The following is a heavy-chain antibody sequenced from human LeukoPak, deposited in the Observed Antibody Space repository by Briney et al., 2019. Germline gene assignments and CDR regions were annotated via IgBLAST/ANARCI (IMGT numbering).Heavy chain of an antibody. J-gene: IGHJ4*02. V-gene: IGHV3-7*01. CDR3: ERDGGSAMPFDY. Sequence: GGSLRLSCAASGFTFITYWMSWVRQAPGKGLEWVANLRQDGSDKYYVDSVKGRFTISKDNAKNSLYLQMNSLRAEDTAVYYCERDGGSAMPFDYWGQGTLVTVSS. CDR2: LRQDGSDK. D-gene: IGHD2-2*01. CDR1: GFTFITYW.